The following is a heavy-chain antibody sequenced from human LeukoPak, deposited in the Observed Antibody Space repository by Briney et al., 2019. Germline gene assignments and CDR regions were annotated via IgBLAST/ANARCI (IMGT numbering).Heavy chain of an antibody. CDR2: INPSDGGT. Sequence: ASLKVSCKTSGFTFTSYYIHWVRQAPGQGLEWMGVINPSDGGTNYAQTFQGRIGMTRDMSTSTVYMELSSLRSEDAAVYYCARDFPGGGSGFEYWGQGTLVTVSS. V-gene: IGHV1-46*01. D-gene: IGHD2-15*01. J-gene: IGHJ4*02. CDR1: GFTFTSYY. CDR3: ARDFPGGGSGFEY.